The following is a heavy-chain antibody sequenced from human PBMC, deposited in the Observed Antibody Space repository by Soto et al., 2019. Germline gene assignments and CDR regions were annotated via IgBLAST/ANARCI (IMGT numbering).Heavy chain of an antibody. V-gene: IGHV3-23*01. Sequence: EVQLLESGGGLVQPGESLRLSCAASGFTLRSNAMSWVRQAPGKGLEWVSGFSGGGGGTYYADSVKGRFTISRDISKNTLFLQMNSLRAEDTALYYCAKGIDVDWYFDLWGRGTLVTVSS. CDR1: GFTLRSNA. J-gene: IGHJ2*01. CDR2: FSGGGGGT. D-gene: IGHD2-15*01. CDR3: AKGIDVDWYFDL.